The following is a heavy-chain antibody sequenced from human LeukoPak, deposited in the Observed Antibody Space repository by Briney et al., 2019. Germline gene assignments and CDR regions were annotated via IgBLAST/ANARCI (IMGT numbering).Heavy chain of an antibody. CDR2: ISGSGGST. J-gene: IGHJ4*02. CDR3: AEEVGNTYPTFDY. D-gene: IGHD1-26*01. CDR1: GFTFSNYV. Sequence: GGSLRLSCAASGFTFSNYVMSWVRQAPGKGLEWFSSISGSGGSTYYADSVKGRFTISRDNSKNTLYLQMNSLRVEDTAVYYCAEEVGNTYPTFDYWGQGTLVTVS. V-gene: IGHV3-23*01.